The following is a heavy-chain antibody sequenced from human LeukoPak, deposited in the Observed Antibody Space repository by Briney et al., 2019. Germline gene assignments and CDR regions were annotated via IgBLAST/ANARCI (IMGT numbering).Heavy chain of an antibody. J-gene: IGHJ4*02. Sequence: GESLKISCKGSGYSFTSYWIGWVRQMPGKGLKWMGIIYPGDSDARYSPSFQGQVTISADKSISTAYLQWSSLKASDTAMYYCARQGKDYDIAHLIDYWGQGTLVTVSS. CDR1: GYSFTSYW. CDR2: IYPGDSDA. CDR3: ARQGKDYDIAHLIDY. D-gene: IGHD3-9*01. V-gene: IGHV5-51*01.